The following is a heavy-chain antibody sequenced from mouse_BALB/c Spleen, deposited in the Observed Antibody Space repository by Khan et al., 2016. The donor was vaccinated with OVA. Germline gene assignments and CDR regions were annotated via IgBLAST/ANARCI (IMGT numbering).Heavy chain of an antibody. CDR1: GYTFSTYW. V-gene: IGHV1-7*01. Sequence: QVQLKQSGAALAKPGASVKLSCKASGYTFSTYWMHWVKQRPGQGLEWIGYINPTSGYTDYNETLKDRATLSADKSSSTAYMQLSRLTSEDSAVYYCTRDRFDYWGQGTTLTVSA. CDR3: TRDRFDY. J-gene: IGHJ2*01. CDR2: INPTSGYT.